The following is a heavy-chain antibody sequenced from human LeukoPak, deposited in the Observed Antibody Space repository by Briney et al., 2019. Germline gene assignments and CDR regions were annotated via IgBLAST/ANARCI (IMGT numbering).Heavy chain of an antibody. CDR1: GYTFTGYY. Sequence: ASVKVSCKASGYTFTGYYMHWVRQAPGQGLEWMGWISPHSGGTNYAQKFQGRVTMTRDTSISTVYMELSRLRSDDTAVYYCARDRRQQLENWFDPWGQGTLVTVSS. CDR2: ISPHSGGT. V-gene: IGHV1-2*02. D-gene: IGHD6-13*01. CDR3: ARDRRQQLENWFDP. J-gene: IGHJ5*02.